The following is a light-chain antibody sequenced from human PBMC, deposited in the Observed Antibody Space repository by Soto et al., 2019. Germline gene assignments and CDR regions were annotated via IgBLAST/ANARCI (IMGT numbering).Light chain of an antibody. V-gene: IGLV2-14*01. Sequence: QSVLNQPASVSGSPGQSITISCTGTSSDVGGYNYVSWYQQHPGKAPKLMIYDVSNRPSGVSNRFSGSKSGNTASLTISGLQAEDEADYYCSSYTSSSTLFYVFGTGTKAPS. CDR2: DVS. CDR3: SSYTSSSTLFYV. CDR1: SSDVGGYNY. J-gene: IGLJ1*01.